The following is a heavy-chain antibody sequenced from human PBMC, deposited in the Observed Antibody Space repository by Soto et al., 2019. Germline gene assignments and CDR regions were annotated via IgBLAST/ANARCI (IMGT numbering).Heavy chain of an antibody. Sequence: QVQLQESGPGLVKPSETLSLICTVSGDSISSYYWSWIRQPPGKGLEWIGSRYDSGSTNYNPPLKSRVYISVDTSQNQVSLRLSSVHAAATDVYYCAKQTRGMAGGSTSMKASNDCSYVDVWGRGTTVTVSS. V-gene: IGHV4-4*09. CDR3: AKQTRGMAGGSTSMKASNDCSYVDV. D-gene: IGHD1-26*01. CDR1: GDSISSYY. CDR2: RYDSGST. J-gene: IGHJ6*03.